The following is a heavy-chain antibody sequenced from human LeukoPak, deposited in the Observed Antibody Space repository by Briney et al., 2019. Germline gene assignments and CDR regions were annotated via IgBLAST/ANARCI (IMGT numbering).Heavy chain of an antibody. J-gene: IGHJ5*02. CDR1: GGSISGYY. Sequence: SETLSLTCTVSGGSISGYYWSWIRQPPGKGLEWIGYIYDSGNNKYNPSLKSRATISEDTSKNQFSLQLSSVTAAETAVYYCTIKVESKWFDPWGQGTLVTVSS. CDR2: IYDSGNN. D-gene: IGHD1-1*01. V-gene: IGHV4-4*09. CDR3: TIKVESKWFDP.